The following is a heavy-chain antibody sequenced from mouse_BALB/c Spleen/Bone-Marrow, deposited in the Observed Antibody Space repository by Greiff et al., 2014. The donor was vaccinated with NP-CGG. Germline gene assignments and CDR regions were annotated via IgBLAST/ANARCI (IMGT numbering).Heavy chain of an antibody. CDR1: GYSITSDYA. J-gene: IGHJ3*01. Sequence: VQLQQSGPGLVKPSQSLSLTCTVTGYSITSDYAWNWIRQFPGNKLEWMGYINYSGSSGYNPSLKSRISITRDTSKNQFFLQLNSVTTEDTATYYCASQNWAWFTYWGQGTLVTVSA. V-gene: IGHV3-2*02. D-gene: IGHD4-1*01. CDR3: ASQNWAWFTY. CDR2: INYSGSS.